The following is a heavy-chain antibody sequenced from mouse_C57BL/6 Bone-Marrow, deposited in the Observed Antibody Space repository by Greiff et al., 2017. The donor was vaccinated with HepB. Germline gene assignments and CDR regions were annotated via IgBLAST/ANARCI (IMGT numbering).Heavy chain of an antibody. V-gene: IGHV5-17*01. CDR1: GFTFSDYG. CDR2: ISSGSSTI. D-gene: IGHD2-4*01. CDR3: ARQGLREYYAMDY. Sequence: DVKLVESGGGLVKPGGSLKLSCAASGFTFSDYGMHWVRQAPEKGLEWVAYISSGSSTIYYADTVKGRFTISRDDAKNTLFLQMTSLRSEDTAMYYCARQGLREYYAMDYWGQGTSVTVSS. J-gene: IGHJ4*01.